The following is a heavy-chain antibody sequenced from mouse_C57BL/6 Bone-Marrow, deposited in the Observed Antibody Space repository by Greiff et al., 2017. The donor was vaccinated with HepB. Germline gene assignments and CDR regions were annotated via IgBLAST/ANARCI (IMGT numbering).Heavy chain of an antibody. J-gene: IGHJ1*03. CDR1: GFTFSDYY. CDR2: INYDGSST. D-gene: IGHD4-1*01. CDR3: ARALDWDWYFDV. Sequence: EVKLVESEGGLVQPGSSMKLSCTASGFTFSDYYMACVRQVPEKGLEWVANINYDGSSTYYLDSLKSRFIISRDNAKNILYLQMSSLKSEDTATYYCARALDWDWYFDVWGTGTTVTVSS. V-gene: IGHV5-16*01.